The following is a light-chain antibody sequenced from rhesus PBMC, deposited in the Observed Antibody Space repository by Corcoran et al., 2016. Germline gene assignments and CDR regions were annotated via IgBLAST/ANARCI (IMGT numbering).Light chain of an antibody. CDR1: QRVSGS. CDR3: LQHSNWPYN. Sequence: EIVMTQSPATLSLSPGERATLSCRARQRVSGSLAWYQQTPGQAPRLLIYGASSRATGIPARFSGSGSGTDFTPTISSREPEDCAIYHFLQHSNWPYNFDQGTKVDI. V-gene: IGKV3-24*01. J-gene: IGKJ2*01. CDR2: GAS.